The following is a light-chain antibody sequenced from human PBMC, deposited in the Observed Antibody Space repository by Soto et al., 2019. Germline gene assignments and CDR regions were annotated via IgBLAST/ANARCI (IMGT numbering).Light chain of an antibody. J-gene: IGLJ2*01. CDR2: ENN. V-gene: IGLV1-51*02. CDR3: GTWHTSLSAVV. Sequence: QSVLTQPPSVSAAPGQKVTISCSGSSSNIGTNYVSWYQQLPATAPKLLIYENNERASGVPDRFSGSKYGTSATLDITGLQTGEEANDSCGTWHTSLSAVVFGGGTKLTLL. CDR1: SSNIGTNY.